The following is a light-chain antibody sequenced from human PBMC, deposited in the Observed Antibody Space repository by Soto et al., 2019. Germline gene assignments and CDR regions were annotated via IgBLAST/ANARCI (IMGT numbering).Light chain of an antibody. Sequence: IVLTQSPGTLSLPPGERATLSCRASQTISSSSLAWYQQKGGQAPRLLIYGASSRATGIPDRFSGSGSGTDFTLTISRLEPDDFAVYYCQQYGSSSTFGQGTRLEI. CDR3: QQYGSSST. J-gene: IGKJ5*01. CDR2: GAS. CDR1: QTISSSS. V-gene: IGKV3-20*01.